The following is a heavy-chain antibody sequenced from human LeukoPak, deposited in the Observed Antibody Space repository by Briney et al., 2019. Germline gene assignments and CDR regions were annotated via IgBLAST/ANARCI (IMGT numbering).Heavy chain of an antibody. CDR3: ASMTRRDGYNYDY. J-gene: IGHJ4*02. CDR2: IGRSSSYT. CDR1: GFTFSDYY. V-gene: IGHV3-11*03. Sequence: PGGSLSLSCAASGFTFSDYYMTWIRQAPGKGLEWVSYIGRSSSYTNYADSVKGRFTISRDNAKNSLYLQMNSLRAEDTAVYYCASMTRRDGYNYDYWGQGTLVTVSS. D-gene: IGHD5-24*01.